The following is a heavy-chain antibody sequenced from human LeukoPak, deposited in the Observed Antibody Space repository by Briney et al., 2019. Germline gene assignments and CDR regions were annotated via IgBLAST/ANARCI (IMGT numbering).Heavy chain of an antibody. D-gene: IGHD3-22*01. V-gene: IGHV4-4*09. Sequence: SETLSLTCTVSGGSISSYYWSWIRQPPGKGLEWIGYIYTSGSTNYNPSLKSRVTISVDTSKNQFSLKLSSVTAADTAVYYCARSVVVITTFPYYYYYMDVWGKGTTVTVSS. J-gene: IGHJ6*03. CDR1: GGSISSYY. CDR2: IYTSGST. CDR3: ARSVVVITTFPYYYYYMDV.